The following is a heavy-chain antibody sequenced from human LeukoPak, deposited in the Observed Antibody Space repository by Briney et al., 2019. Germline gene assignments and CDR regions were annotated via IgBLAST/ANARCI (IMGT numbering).Heavy chain of an antibody. Sequence: GGSLRLSCAASGFAFSSYWMSWVRQAPGKGLEWVANIKQDGSEKYYVDSVKGRFTISRDNDKNSLFLQMTSLRAEDTAVYYCARVGGRYSPLGYWGQGTLVTVSS. V-gene: IGHV3-7*01. CDR2: IKQDGSEK. J-gene: IGHJ4*02. CDR3: ARVGGRYSPLGY. D-gene: IGHD3-16*02. CDR1: GFAFSSYW.